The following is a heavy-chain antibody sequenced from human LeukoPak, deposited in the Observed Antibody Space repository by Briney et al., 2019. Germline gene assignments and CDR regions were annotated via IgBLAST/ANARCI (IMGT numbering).Heavy chain of an antibody. J-gene: IGHJ4*02. CDR2: IHPNSGGT. CDR1: GYPFTCYY. Sequence: ASVKVSCKASGYPFTCYYIHWVRQAPGQGLEWMGWIHPNSGGTNYAQKFQGRVTMTRDTAISTAYMELSRLRSDDTAVYYCAVIGSWYDGDFDYWGQGILVTVSS. D-gene: IGHD6-13*01. CDR3: AVIGSWYDGDFDY. V-gene: IGHV1-2*02.